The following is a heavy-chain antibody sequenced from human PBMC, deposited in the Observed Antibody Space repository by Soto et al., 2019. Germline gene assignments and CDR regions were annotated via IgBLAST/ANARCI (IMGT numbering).Heavy chain of an antibody. J-gene: IGHJ5*02. CDR3: ARVGDIILVAGGRWGWFDP. D-gene: IGHD2-2*01. V-gene: IGHV3-66*01. CDR2: IHSDGST. Sequence: EVQLVESGGGLVQPGGSLRASCAASGFTVSSNYMSWVRQAPGKGLEWVSVIHSDGSTDYADSVKGRFTISRDTSKNTLDLQMNSLRVEDTALYYCARVGDIILVAGGRWGWFDPWGQGTLVTVSS. CDR1: GFTVSSNY.